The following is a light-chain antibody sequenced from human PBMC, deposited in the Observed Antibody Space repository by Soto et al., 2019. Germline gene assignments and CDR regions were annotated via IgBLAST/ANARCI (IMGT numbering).Light chain of an antibody. Sequence: EIVMTQSPATLSVSPGERATLSCRASQSVGSNLAWYQQKPGQAPRLLIHGTSTRATGIPARFSGSGSGTEFPLTISSLQSEDFASYFCQQYNTWPPDRTFGQGTKVEIK. CDR3: QQYNTWPPDRT. V-gene: IGKV3-15*01. CDR2: GTS. J-gene: IGKJ1*01. CDR1: QSVGSN.